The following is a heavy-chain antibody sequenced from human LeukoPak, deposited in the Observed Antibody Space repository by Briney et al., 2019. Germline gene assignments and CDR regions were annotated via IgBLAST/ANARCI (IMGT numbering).Heavy chain of an antibody. V-gene: IGHV3-30*03. CDR2: ISYDGSNK. CDR1: GFTFSSYG. CDR3: AIDYGDSYFEY. J-gene: IGHJ4*02. Sequence: AGGSLRLSCAASGFTFSSYGMHWVRQAPGKGLEWVAVISYDGSNKYYADSVKGRFTMSRDNSKNTLYLQMNSLRAEDTAVYYCAIDYGDSYFEYWGQGTRVTVSS. D-gene: IGHD4-17*01.